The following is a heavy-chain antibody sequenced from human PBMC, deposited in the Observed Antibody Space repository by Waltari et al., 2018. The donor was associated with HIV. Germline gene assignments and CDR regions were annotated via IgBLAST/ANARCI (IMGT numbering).Heavy chain of an antibody. Sequence: QVTLRESGPALVKPTQTLTLTCTFFGFSLNTSGMCVSWIRQPPGKGLEWLALIDWDDDKYYSASLKTRLTISKDTSKNQVVLTMTNLDPVDTATYYCARMDSSLYYGMDVWGQGTTVTVSS. CDR3: ARMDSSLYYGMDV. CDR2: IDWDDDK. V-gene: IGHV2-70*01. D-gene: IGHD3-22*01. CDR1: GFSLNTSGMC. J-gene: IGHJ6*02.